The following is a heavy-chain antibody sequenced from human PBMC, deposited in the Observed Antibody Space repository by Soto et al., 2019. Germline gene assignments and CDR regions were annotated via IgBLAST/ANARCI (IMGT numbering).Heavy chain of an antibody. CDR1: GSSFTSYW. CDR3: AVVATMVRGALHGMDV. CDR2: IYPGDSDT. D-gene: IGHD3-10*01. J-gene: IGHJ6*02. V-gene: IGHV5-51*01. Sequence: GESLQISCQGSGSSFTSYWIGWVRQMPGKGLEWMGIIYPGDSDTRYSPSFQGQVTTSADKSISTAYLQWSSLKASDTAMYYCAVVATMVRGALHGMDVWGQGTTVTVSS.